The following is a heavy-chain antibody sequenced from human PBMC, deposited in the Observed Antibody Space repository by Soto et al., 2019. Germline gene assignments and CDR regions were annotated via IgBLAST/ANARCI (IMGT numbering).Heavy chain of an antibody. CDR3: VRDEKLAFEF. V-gene: IGHV3-48*02. CDR2: ISIGSGSI. CDR1: GFTFSNYA. J-gene: IGHJ3*01. Sequence: EVHLVESGGGLVQPGGSLRVSCAASGFTFSNYAMNWVRQAPGKGLEWVSYISIGSGSIFYADSVKGRFTISRDDAKNPLDLQMKTLGDEDTAGYYFVRDEKLAFEFRGQGT.